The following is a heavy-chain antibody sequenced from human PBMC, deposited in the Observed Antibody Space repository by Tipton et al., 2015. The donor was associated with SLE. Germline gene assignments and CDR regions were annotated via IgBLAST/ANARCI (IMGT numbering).Heavy chain of an antibody. V-gene: IGHV4-34*01. CDR2: IYHSGST. Sequence: TLSLTCAVYGGSFSGYYWSWIRQPPGKGLEWIGSIYHSGSTYYNPSLKSRVTISVDTSKNQFSLKLSSVTAADTAVYYCAREVGGNWGQGTLVTVSS. CDR1: GGSFSGYY. D-gene: IGHD1-26*01. CDR3: AREVGGN. J-gene: IGHJ4*02.